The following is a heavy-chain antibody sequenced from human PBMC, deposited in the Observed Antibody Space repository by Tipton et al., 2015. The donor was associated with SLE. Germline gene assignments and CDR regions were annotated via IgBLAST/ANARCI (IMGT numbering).Heavy chain of an antibody. V-gene: IGHV4-39*07. D-gene: IGHD3-3*01. Sequence: TLSLTCTVSGGSISSGSYYWSWIRQPPGKGLEWIGSIYYSGSTYYNPSLKSRVTISVDTSKNQFSLKLSSVTAADTAVYYCARTTYDFWSGYADYWGQGTLVTVSS. J-gene: IGHJ4*02. CDR2: IYYSGST. CDR3: ARTTYDFWSGYADY. CDR1: GGSISSGSYY.